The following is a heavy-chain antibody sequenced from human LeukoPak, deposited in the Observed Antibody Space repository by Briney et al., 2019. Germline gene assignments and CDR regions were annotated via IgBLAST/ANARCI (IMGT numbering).Heavy chain of an antibody. V-gene: IGHV3-30*18. D-gene: IGHD3-10*01. CDR2: ISYDGSNK. CDR3: ANENYYGSGSYPDY. Sequence: GGSLRLSCAASGFTFSSYAMHWVRQAPGRGLEWVALISYDGSNKYYADSVKGRFTISRDNSKNTLYLQMNSLRAEDTAVYYCANENYYGSGSYPDYWGQGTLVTVSS. J-gene: IGHJ4*02. CDR1: GFTFSSYA.